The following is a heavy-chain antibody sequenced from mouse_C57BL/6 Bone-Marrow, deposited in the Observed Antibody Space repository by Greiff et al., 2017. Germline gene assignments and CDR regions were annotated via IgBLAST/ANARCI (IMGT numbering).Heavy chain of an antibody. CDR1: GYTFTSYG. V-gene: IGHV1-81*01. CDR3: ARRCYGSSYAMDY. Sequence: VKLMESGAELARPGASVKLSCKASGYTFTSYGISWVKQRTGQGLEWIGEIYPRSGNTYYNEKFKGKATLTADKSSSTAYMELRSLTSEDSAVYFCARRCYGSSYAMDYWGQGTSVTVSS. D-gene: IGHD1-1*01. CDR2: IYPRSGNT. J-gene: IGHJ4*01.